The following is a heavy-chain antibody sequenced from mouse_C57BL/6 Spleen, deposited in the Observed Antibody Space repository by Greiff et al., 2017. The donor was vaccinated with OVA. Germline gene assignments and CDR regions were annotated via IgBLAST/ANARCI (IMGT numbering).Heavy chain of an antibody. V-gene: IGHV1-76*01. Sequence: VKLMESGAELVRPGASVKLSCKASGYTFTDYYINWVKQRPGQGLEWIARIYPGSGNTYYNEKFKGKATLTAEKSSSTAYMQLSSLTSEDSAVYFGARGYGGSSYAMDYWGQGTSVTVSS. CDR1: GYTFTDYY. CDR3: ARGYGGSSYAMDY. J-gene: IGHJ4*01. CDR2: IYPGSGNT. D-gene: IGHD1-1*01.